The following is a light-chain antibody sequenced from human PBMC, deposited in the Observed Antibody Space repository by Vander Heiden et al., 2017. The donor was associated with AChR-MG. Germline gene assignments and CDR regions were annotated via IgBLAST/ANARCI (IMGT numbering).Light chain of an antibody. J-gene: IGLJ3*02. CDR2: DTS. V-gene: IGLV7-46*01. CDR1: TGAVTSGHF. Sequence: QAVATQEPSLPVSPGGTLTPPCASSTGAVTSGHFPYWVQQKPGQVPRTLIFDTSNKHDWTPARFSGSLLGGKGALTLSGAQPEDEADYYCLLFYSGIRVFGGGTKLTVL. CDR3: LLFYSGIRV.